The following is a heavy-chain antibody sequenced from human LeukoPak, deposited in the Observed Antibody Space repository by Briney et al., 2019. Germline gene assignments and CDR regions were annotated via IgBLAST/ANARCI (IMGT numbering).Heavy chain of an antibody. CDR2: IYPGDSHT. D-gene: IGHD3-10*01. CDR3: ARAPPGAYYGSGSYAFDI. J-gene: IGHJ3*02. V-gene: IGHV5-51*01. Sequence: PGESLKISSEGSGYSFTNYWIGWVRKMPGKGLEWVGFIYPGDSHTKYSPSFQGQVTLSADKSISTAYLQWSSLKASDTAMYYCARAPPGAYYGSGSYAFDIWGQGTMVTVSS. CDR1: GYSFTNYW.